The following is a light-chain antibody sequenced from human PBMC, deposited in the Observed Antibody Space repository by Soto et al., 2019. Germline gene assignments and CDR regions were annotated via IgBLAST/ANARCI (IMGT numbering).Light chain of an antibody. Sequence: DVVMTQSPLSLPVSPGEPASISCRSSHNLLHPNGYNYLDWYLQKPGQSPQLLIYLGSNRASGVPDRFSGSGSGREFTLKISRVEAEDVGVFYCMQSLQTPYTFGQGTKLEI. CDR1: HNLLHPNGYNY. J-gene: IGKJ2*01. CDR3: MQSLQTPYT. CDR2: LGS. V-gene: IGKV2-28*01.